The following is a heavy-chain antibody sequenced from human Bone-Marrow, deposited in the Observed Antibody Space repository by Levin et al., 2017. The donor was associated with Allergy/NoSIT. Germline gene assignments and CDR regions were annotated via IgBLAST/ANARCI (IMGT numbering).Heavy chain of an antibody. CDR1: GFSFSYYW. J-gene: IGHJ4*02. Sequence: GESLKISCAASGFSFSYYWMSWVRQTPGKGLEWVANVNQDGSAEYYVDSVKGRFTISRDNAKNSLYLQMDSLRAEDTAVYYCARDSFSLFDCWGQGTLVTVSS. CDR2: VNQDGSAE. CDR3: ARDSFSLFDC. V-gene: IGHV3-7*01.